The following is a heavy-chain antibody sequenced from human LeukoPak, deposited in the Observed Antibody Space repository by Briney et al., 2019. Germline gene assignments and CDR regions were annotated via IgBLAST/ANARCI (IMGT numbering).Heavy chain of an antibody. V-gene: IGHV4-39*01. D-gene: IGHD6-13*01. CDR1: GGSISSSSYY. J-gene: IGHJ4*02. Sequence: PSETLSLTCTVSGGSISSSSYYWGWIRQPPGKGLEWIWGIYYSGSTYYNPSLKSRVTISVDTSKNQFSLKLSSVTAADTAVYYCEAAGNALFDYWGQGTLVTVSS. CDR3: EAAGNALFDY. CDR2: IYYSGST.